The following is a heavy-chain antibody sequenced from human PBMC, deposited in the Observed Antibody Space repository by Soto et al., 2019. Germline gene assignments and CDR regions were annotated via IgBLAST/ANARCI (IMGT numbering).Heavy chain of an antibody. V-gene: IGHV4-61*08. CDR2: VYYSGSS. J-gene: IGHJ4*02. Sequence: SATLSLTCPVSGGSISSGGYYWSWNRQHPGKGPEWIGYVYYSGSSTSNPSLKSRVTMSADTSKNQLSLKVRSVTAADTAVYYCARVGERWQYFDWFYYFDSWGQGALVPVSS. CDR3: ARVGERWQYFDWFYYFDS. D-gene: IGHD3-9*01. CDR1: GGSISSGGYY.